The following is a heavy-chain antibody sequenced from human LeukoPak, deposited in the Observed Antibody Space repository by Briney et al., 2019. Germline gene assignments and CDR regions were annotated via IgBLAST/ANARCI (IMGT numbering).Heavy chain of an antibody. J-gene: IGHJ5*02. V-gene: IGHV1-2*02. D-gene: IGHD2-15*01. CDR1: GYTFTGYY. CDR2: INLNSGGK. CDR3: ARESCWLDD. Sequence: GSVKVSCKASGYTFTGYYMHWVRQAPGQGLEWMGWINLNSGGKYYPQTVQGRVTMTRDTSINTAYMEMSRLRSDDTAVYYCARESCWLDDWGQGTLVTVSS.